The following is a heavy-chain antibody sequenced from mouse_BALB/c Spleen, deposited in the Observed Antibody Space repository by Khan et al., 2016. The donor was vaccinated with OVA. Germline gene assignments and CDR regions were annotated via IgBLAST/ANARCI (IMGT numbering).Heavy chain of an antibody. CDR2: VNPNNGDT. D-gene: IGHD2-12*01. CDR3: ERGYEFFPY. CDR1: GYSFTVYY. J-gene: IGHJ3*01. V-gene: IGHV1-26*01. Sequence: VQLVESGPDLVKPGASVKISCKASGYSFTVYYMTWVKQSHGKSPEWIGRVNPNNGDTNYNQNFKGKAILTVDKSSNTAYMELRSLTSEDSAVFYGERGYEFFPYGGQGTMVTVAA.